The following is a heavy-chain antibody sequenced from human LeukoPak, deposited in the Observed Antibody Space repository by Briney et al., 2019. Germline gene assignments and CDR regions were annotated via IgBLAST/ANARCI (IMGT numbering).Heavy chain of an antibody. Sequence: GGSLRLSCAASGFTFSSYGMHWVRQAPGKGLEWVAVIWYDGSNKYYADSVKGRFTISRDNSKNTLYLQMNSLRAEDTAVYYCARDPVLTGYFDYWGQGTLVTVSS. V-gene: IGHV3-33*01. J-gene: IGHJ4*02. CDR2: IWYDGSNK. CDR3: ARDPVLTGYFDY. CDR1: GFTFSSYG. D-gene: IGHD3-9*01.